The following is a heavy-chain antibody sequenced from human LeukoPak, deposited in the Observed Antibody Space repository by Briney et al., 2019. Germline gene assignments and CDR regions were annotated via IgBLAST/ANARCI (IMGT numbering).Heavy chain of an antibody. V-gene: IGHV1-69*01. CDR2: IIPIFGTA. J-gene: IGHJ3*02. CDR3: ARVRHIVVVTAVADAFDI. D-gene: IGHD2-21*02. CDR1: GGTFGSYA. Sequence: ASVKVSCKASGGTFGSYAISWVRQAPGQGLEWMGGIIPIFGTANYAQKFQGRVTITADESTSTAYMELSSLRSEDTAVYYCARVRHIVVVTAVADAFDIWGQGTMVTVSS.